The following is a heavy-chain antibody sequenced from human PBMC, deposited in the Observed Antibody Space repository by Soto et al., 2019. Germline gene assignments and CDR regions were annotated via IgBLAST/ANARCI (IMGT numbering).Heavy chain of an antibody. J-gene: IGHJ6*02. V-gene: IGHV4-4*02. CDR2: IYHSGAS. CDR3: ARIRFLEWSGGMDV. Sequence: SETLSLTCAVSGGSIISSNWWTWARQPPGKGLEWIGEIYHSGASNYHPSVRSRVTMSVDKSKNQFSLKLSSVTAADTALYYCARIRFLEWSGGMDVWGQGTTVTVSS. D-gene: IGHD3-3*01. CDR1: GGSIISSNW.